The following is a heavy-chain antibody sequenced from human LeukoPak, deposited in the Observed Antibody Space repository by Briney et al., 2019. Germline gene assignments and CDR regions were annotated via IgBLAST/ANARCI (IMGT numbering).Heavy chain of an antibody. CDR2: IYFSGST. CDR1: GGSISTYF. V-gene: IGHV4-59*08. Sequence: SETLSLTCTVSGGSISTYFWSWIRQPPGKGLEWVGHIYFSGSTNYNPSLESRVTMSVDTSKNQFSLTLSSVTAADTAVYYCARHKSSGSYPLDYWGQGILVTVSS. CDR3: ARHKSSGSYPLDY. D-gene: IGHD3-22*01. J-gene: IGHJ4*02.